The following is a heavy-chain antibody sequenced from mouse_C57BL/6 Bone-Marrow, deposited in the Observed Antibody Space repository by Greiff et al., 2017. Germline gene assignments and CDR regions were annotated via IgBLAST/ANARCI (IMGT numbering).Heavy chain of an antibody. V-gene: IGHV1-80*01. Sequence: QVQLQQSGAELVKPGASVKISCKASGYAFSSYWMNWVKQRPGKGLEWIGQIYPGDGDTNYNGKFKGKATLTADKSSSTAYMQLSSLTSEDSAVYFCASLLWLRYYAMDYWGQGTSVTVSS. CDR1: GYAFSSYW. CDR2: IYPGDGDT. J-gene: IGHJ4*01. D-gene: IGHD2-2*01. CDR3: ASLLWLRYYAMDY.